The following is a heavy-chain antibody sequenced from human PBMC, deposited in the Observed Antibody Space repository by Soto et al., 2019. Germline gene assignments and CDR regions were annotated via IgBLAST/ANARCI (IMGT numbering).Heavy chain of an antibody. Sequence: GGSLRLSCVASGFTFSDYYMSWIRQAPGKGLEWVSYISSSGNTIYYADSVKGRFTISRDNAKNSLYLQMNNLRAEDTAVYYCARGLADYIKWGDYWGQGTLVTVSS. D-gene: IGHD4-4*01. CDR3: ARGLADYIKWGDY. CDR2: ISSSGNTI. J-gene: IGHJ4*02. V-gene: IGHV3-11*01. CDR1: GFTFSDYY.